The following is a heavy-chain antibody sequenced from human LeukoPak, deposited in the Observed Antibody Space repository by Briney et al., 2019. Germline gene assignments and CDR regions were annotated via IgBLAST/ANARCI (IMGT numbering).Heavy chain of an antibody. CDR3: ARAEKAVAGTAVDY. J-gene: IGHJ4*02. CDR1: GGTFSSYT. D-gene: IGHD6-19*01. CDR2: IIPILGIA. V-gene: IGHV1-69*02. Sequence: ASVRVSCKASGGTFSSYTISWVRQAPGQGLEWMGRIIPILGIANYAQKFQGRVTITADKSTSTAYMELSSLRSEDTAVYYCARAEKAVAGTAVDYWGQGTLVTASS.